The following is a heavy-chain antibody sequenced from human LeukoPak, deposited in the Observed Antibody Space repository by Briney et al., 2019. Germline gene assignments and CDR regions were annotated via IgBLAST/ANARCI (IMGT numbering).Heavy chain of an antibody. CDR3: ARLLSNPWSRAAASSPEDAFDI. CDR1: GFTFSSYG. V-gene: IGHV3-30*02. CDR2: IRYDGSNK. D-gene: IGHD6-13*01. Sequence: GGSLRLSCAASGFTFSSYGMRWVRQAPGKGLEWVAFIRYDGSNKYYADSVKGRFTISRDNSKNTLYLQMNSLRAEDTAVYYCARLLSNPWSRAAASSPEDAFDIWGQGTMVTVSS. J-gene: IGHJ3*02.